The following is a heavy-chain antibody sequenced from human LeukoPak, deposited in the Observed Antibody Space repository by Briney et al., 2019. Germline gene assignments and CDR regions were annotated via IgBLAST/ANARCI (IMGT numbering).Heavy chain of an antibody. V-gene: IGHV3-11*04. Sequence: PGGSLRLSCAASGFTFSDYYMSWIRQAPGKGLEWVSYISSSGSTIYYADSVKGRFTISRDNAKNSLYLQMNSLRAEDTAVYYCASDRYNWNDDINWFDPWGQGTLVTVSS. CDR3: ASDRYNWNDDINWFDP. CDR1: GFTFSDYY. CDR2: ISSSGSTI. D-gene: IGHD1-1*01. J-gene: IGHJ5*02.